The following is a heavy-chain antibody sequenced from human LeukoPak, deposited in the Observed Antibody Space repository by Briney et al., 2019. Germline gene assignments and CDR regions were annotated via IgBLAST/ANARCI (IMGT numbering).Heavy chain of an antibody. CDR1: GFIFSGGC. D-gene: IGHD6-19*01. V-gene: IGHV3-7*04. Sequence: RGSLLTPTVSSGFIFSGGCMWSVRQAPGKGLEWVANIKQDGSEKHYVDSVKGRFTISRDNAKNSLYLQMNSLRAEDTTVYYCATDGVADSEHHVQPWGQGALVTVSS. CDR3: ATDGVADSEHHVQP. J-gene: IGHJ1*01. CDR2: IKQDGSEK.